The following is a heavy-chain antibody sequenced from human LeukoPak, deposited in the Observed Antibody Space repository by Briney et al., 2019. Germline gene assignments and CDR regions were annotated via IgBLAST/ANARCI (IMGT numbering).Heavy chain of an antibody. Sequence: ASVKVSCKASGYTFTGYYMRWVRQAPGQGLEWMGWINPNSGGTNYAQKFQGRVTMTRDTSIGTAYMELSRLRSDDTAVYYCARDGRDTAMVRGDYFDYWGQGTLVTVSS. CDR2: INPNSGGT. V-gene: IGHV1-2*02. J-gene: IGHJ4*02. CDR3: ARDGRDTAMVRGDYFDY. CDR1: GYTFTGYY. D-gene: IGHD5-18*01.